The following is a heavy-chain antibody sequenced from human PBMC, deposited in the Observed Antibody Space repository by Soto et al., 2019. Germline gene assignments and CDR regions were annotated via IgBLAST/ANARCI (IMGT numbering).Heavy chain of an antibody. Sequence: GGSLRLSCAASGFTFSSYGMHWVRQAPGKGLEWVAVISYDGGNKYYADSVKGRFTISRDNSKNTLYLQMNSLRAEDTAVYYCAKDGGRAYFDYWGQGTLVTISS. CDR2: ISYDGGNK. J-gene: IGHJ4*02. CDR1: GFTFSSYG. CDR3: AKDGGRAYFDY. D-gene: IGHD6-25*01. V-gene: IGHV3-30*18.